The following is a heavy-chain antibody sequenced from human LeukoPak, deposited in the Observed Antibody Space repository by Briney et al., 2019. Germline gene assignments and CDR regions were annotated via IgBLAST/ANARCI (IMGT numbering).Heavy chain of an antibody. CDR3: ARGIDDAYFDY. Sequence: PSETLSLTCTVSGGSISSYYWSWVRQPPGKGLEWIGYIYYSGSTNYNPSLKSRVTISVDTSKNQFSLKLSSVTAADTAVYYCARGIDDAYFDYWGQGTLVTVSS. CDR2: IYYSGST. D-gene: IGHD2/OR15-2a*01. J-gene: IGHJ4*02. V-gene: IGHV4-59*01. CDR1: GGSISSYY.